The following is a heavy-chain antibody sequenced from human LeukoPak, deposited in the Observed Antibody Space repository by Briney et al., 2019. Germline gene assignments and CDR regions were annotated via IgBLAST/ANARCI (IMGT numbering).Heavy chain of an antibody. J-gene: IGHJ4*02. CDR3: ARDLDYLDY. Sequence: PGGSLRLSCAASGFTFSDYWMSWVRQAPGQGLEWVANIEQFGSETYYVDSVKGRFTISRDNAKNSLYLEMNSLRAEDTAVYYCARDLDYLDYWGQGTLITVSS. CDR1: GFTFSDYW. CDR2: IEQFGSET. V-gene: IGHV3-7*04.